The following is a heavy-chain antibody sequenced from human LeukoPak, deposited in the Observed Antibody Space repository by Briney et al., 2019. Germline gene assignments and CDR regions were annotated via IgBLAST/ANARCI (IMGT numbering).Heavy chain of an antibody. CDR3: ARVGYSNIWYVDY. V-gene: IGHV3-74*01. Sequence: GGSLGLSCAASGFTFSSYWMYWVRQAPGKGLVWVSRINSDGTSTTYADSVKGRFTISRDNAKNTLYLQMNSLRAEDTAVYYCARVGYSNIWYVDYWGQGTLVTVSS. J-gene: IGHJ4*02. CDR2: INSDGTST. CDR1: GFTFSSYW. D-gene: IGHD6-13*01.